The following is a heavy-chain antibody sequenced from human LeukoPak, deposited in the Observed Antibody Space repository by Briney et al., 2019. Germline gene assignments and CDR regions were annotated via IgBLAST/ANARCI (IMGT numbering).Heavy chain of an antibody. CDR2: MKSKPEGGTT. CDR1: GFAFSDFW. CDR3: TTGNP. V-gene: IGHV3-15*01. Sequence: PGGSLRLSCAASGFAFSDFWMSWVRQAPGKGLEWVGLMKSKPEGGTTFYAAPVRGRFTISRGDSRNTLYLQMTSLTIGDTGVYYCTTGNPWGQGTLVTVSS. J-gene: IGHJ5*02.